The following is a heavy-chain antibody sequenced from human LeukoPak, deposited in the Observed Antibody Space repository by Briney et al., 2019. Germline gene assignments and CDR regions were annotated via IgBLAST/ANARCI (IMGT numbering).Heavy chain of an antibody. CDR2: IYYSGST. CDR1: VGSISSGDYY. J-gene: IGHJ4*02. Sequence: PSETLSLTCTVSVGSISSGDYYWSWIRQPPGKGLEWIGYIYYSGSTYYNPSLKSRVTISVDTSKNQFSLKLSSVTAADTAVYYCARIGSIRIRSSGSDYWGQGTLVTVAS. V-gene: IGHV4-30-4*08. D-gene: IGHD3-22*01. CDR3: ARIGSIRIRSSGSDY.